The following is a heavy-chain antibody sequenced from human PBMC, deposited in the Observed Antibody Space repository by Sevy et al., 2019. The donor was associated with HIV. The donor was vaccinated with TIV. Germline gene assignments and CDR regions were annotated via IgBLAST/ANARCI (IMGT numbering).Heavy chain of an antibody. CDR3: ARVRYNYGQKYFDF. Sequence: GGSLRLSCTVSGFTFSDHYISWIRQAPGKGLEWVSYISSGTTYIEYADSVKGRFTISRDNAKNSLYLQMNSLRAEDMAVYYCARVRYNYGQKYFDFWGQGTLVTVSS. CDR2: ISSGTTYI. CDR1: GFTFSDHY. D-gene: IGHD5-18*01. V-gene: IGHV3-11*06. J-gene: IGHJ4*02.